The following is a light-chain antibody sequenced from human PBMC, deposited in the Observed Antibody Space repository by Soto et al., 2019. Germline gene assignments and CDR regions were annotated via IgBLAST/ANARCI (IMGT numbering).Light chain of an antibody. V-gene: IGKV3-15*01. J-gene: IGKJ4*01. CDR3: QQYNNWPGLT. CDR1: QSVGSN. Sequence: EIVMMQSPATLSVSPGESVTLSCRASQSVGSNLAWYQQKPGQAPRLLIYGASTRATGIPARFSGSGSGTEFTLTISSLQSEDFAVYYCQQYNNWPGLTFGGGTKVDI. CDR2: GAS.